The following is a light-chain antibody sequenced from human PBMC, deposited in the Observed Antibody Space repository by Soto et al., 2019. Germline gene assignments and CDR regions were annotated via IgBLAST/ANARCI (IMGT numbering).Light chain of an antibody. CDR1: QSIRSW. CDR3: QQYNTYSSLT. Sequence: DIQMTQSPSTLSASVGDRVTIACRASQSIRSWLAWYQQKLGRAPRLLIYDASSLESGVPSRFSGSGYGTEFTLTISSLQPDDFATYYCQQYNTYSSLTSGGGTKADTK. J-gene: IGKJ4*01. CDR2: DAS. V-gene: IGKV1-5*01.